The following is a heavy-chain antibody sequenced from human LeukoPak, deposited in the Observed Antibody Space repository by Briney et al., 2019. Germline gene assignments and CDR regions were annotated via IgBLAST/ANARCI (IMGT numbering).Heavy chain of an antibody. CDR2: IIPILGIA. CDR3: ARDSSGYHPLGY. Sequence: GSSVKVSCKASGGTFSSYAISWVRQAPGQGLEWMGRIIPILGIANYAQKFQGRVTITADKSTSTAYMELSSLRSEDTAVYYCARDSSGYHPLGYWGQGTLVTVSS. CDR1: GGTFSSYA. D-gene: IGHD3-22*01. V-gene: IGHV1-69*04. J-gene: IGHJ4*02.